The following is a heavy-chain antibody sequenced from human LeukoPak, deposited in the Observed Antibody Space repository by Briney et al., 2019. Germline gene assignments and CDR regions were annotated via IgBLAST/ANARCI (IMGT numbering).Heavy chain of an antibody. J-gene: IGHJ4*02. CDR3: ARVDTAMVPFDY. Sequence: PSETLSLTCTVSGGSISSSSYYWGWIRQPPGKGLEWIGNIYYSGSTYYNPSLTSRVTISVDTSKNQFSLNLTSVTAADTAVYYCARVDTAMVPFDYWGQGTLVTVSS. CDR2: IYYSGST. V-gene: IGHV4-39*01. D-gene: IGHD5-18*01. CDR1: GGSISSSSYY.